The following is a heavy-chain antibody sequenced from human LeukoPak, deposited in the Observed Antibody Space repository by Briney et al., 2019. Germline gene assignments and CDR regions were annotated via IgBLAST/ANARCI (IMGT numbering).Heavy chain of an antibody. Sequence: QPGGSLRLSCLASGFTFNRYWMIWVRQAPGKGLEWVANVNRDGNEKHYVDSVEGRFTISRDNAKNSLYLQMNTLRKEDTAVYYCVRDDGNRTGSTYFDAFDIWGRGTLVTVSS. CDR2: VNRDGNEK. J-gene: IGHJ3*02. D-gene: IGHD3-9*01. CDR3: VRDDGNRTGSTYFDAFDI. V-gene: IGHV3-7*03. CDR1: GFTFNRYW.